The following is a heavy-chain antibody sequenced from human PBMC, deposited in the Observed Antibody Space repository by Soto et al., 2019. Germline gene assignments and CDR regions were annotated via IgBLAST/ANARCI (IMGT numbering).Heavy chain of an antibody. CDR3: ARGVYDYWSGYYAGSGLDV. CDR1: GGSMSPYY. CDR2: IYYSGNT. D-gene: IGHD3-3*01. Sequence: QVHLLESGPGLVRPSETLSLTCSVSGGSMSPYYWSWIRQSPRKGLEWIGYIYYSGNTNYNPSLKSRVTLSVDTSKSQFSLKLNSVTAADSAVYYCARGVYDYWSGYYAGSGLDVWGQGTTVIVSS. J-gene: IGHJ6*02. V-gene: IGHV4-59*01.